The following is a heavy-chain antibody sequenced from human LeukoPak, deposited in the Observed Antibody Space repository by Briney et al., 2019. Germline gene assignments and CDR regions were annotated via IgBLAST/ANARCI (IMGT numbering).Heavy chain of an antibody. Sequence: SETLSLTCTVSGGPISSYYWSWIRQPPGKGLEWIGYIYYSGSTNYNPSLKSRVTISVDTSKNQFSLKLSSVTAADTAVYYCARDKGSDAFDIWGQGTMVTVSS. J-gene: IGHJ3*02. V-gene: IGHV4-59*01. CDR3: ARDKGSDAFDI. CDR2: IYYSGST. CDR1: GGPISSYY.